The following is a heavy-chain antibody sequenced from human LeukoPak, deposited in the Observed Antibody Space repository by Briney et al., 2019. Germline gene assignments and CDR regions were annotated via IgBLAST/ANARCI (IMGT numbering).Heavy chain of an antibody. J-gene: IGHJ4*02. CDR1: GFTFNNYA. D-gene: IGHD6-19*01. CDR3: AKDSRPTKAVAGFDY. V-gene: IGHV3-23*01. Sequence: GGSLRLSCSVSGFTFNNYAMNWVRQAPGKGLEWVSGISGSGSTTYYADSVKGRFTISRDNSKNTLYLQMNNLRGEDTAVYFCAKDSRPTKAVAGFDYWGQGTLVTVSS. CDR2: ISGSGSTT.